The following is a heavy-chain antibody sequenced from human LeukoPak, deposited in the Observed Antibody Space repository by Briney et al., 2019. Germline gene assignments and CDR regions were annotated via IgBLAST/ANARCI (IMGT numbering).Heavy chain of an antibody. Sequence: GGSLRLSCAASGFTFSSDAMTWVRQTPGKGLEWVAHISSSSSYTNYADSLKGRFTISRDNAKNSLYLQMNSLRAEDTAVYYCARVLWFGDYDAFDIWGQGTMVTVSS. J-gene: IGHJ3*02. CDR1: GFTFSSDA. V-gene: IGHV3-21*01. D-gene: IGHD3-10*01. CDR3: ARVLWFGDYDAFDI. CDR2: ISSSSSYT.